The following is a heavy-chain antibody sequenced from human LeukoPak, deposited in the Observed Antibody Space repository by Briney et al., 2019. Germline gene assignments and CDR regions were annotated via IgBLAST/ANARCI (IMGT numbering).Heavy chain of an antibody. CDR2: ISGNGAST. D-gene: IGHD5-18*01. CDR1: GFTFSSYA. V-gene: IGHV3-23*01. J-gene: IGHJ3*02. CDR3: ARARSSYGYGDAFDI. Sequence: PPGGSLRLSCAASGFTFSSYAMSWVRQAPGKGLEWVSGISGNGASTYYADSVKGRFTISRDNSKNTLYLQMNSLRAEDMAVYYCARARSSYGYGDAFDIWGQGTMVTVSS.